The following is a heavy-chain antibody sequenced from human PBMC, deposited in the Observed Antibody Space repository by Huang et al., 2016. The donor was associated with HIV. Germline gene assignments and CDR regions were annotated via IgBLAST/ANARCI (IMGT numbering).Heavy chain of an antibody. V-gene: IGHV1-58*01. CDR1: GFTFTSSA. Sequence: QMQLVQSGPEVKKPGTSVKVSCKASGFTFTSSAVQWVRQARGQRLEGIGWIVVGSGNTNDAQKCQERVTITRDMSTSTAYMELSSLRSEDTAVYYCAAYTSGPAGYYYYYDMDVWGQGTTVTVSS. J-gene: IGHJ6*02. CDR2: IVVGSGNT. CDR3: AAYTSGPAGYYYYYDMDV. D-gene: IGHD6-19*01.